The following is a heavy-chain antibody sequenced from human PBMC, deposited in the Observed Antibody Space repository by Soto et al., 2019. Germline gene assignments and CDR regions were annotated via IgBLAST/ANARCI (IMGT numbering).Heavy chain of an antibody. CDR1: GGTFSSYR. CDR2: IVPIYRTA. J-gene: IGHJ4*02. V-gene: IGHV1-69*01. Sequence: QVQLVQSGAEVKKPGSSVKVSCKASGGTFSSYRINWVRQAPGQGLEWVGGIVPIYRTADYAQKFQGRVTITADESARTGYMELRSLKSQDTAGYYCARDSGAKLSSSWGQGTLVTVSS. CDR3: ARDSGAKLSSS. D-gene: IGHD6-13*01.